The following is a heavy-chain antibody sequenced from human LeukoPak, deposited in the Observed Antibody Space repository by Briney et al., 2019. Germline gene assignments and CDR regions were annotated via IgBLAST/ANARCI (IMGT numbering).Heavy chain of an antibody. CDR2: IFYSGST. V-gene: IGHV4-39*01. Sequence: SETLSLTCTVSGGSISTSNYYWGWIRQPPGKGLEWIGNIFYSGSTYYNPSLKSRVTISVDTSKNQFSLKLSSVTAADTAVYYCARHIIMITFGSAFDIWGQGTMVTVSS. D-gene: IGHD3-16*01. CDR3: ARHIIMITFGSAFDI. J-gene: IGHJ3*02. CDR1: GGSISTSNYY.